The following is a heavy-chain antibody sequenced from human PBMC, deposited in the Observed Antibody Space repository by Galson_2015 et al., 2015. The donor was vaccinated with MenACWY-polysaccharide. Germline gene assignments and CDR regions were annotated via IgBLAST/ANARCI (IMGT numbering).Heavy chain of an antibody. Sequence: SLRLSCAASGFDFTRYSMNWVRQAPGKGLEWLSYITGSSDTIYHAGSVKGRFTISRDNAQNSLVLQLRSLTVEDTAVYYCARERATVIADSNGMDVWGQGTAVTVSS. D-gene: IGHD2-21*01. V-gene: IGHV3-48*01. CDR3: ARERATVIADSNGMDV. J-gene: IGHJ6*02. CDR1: GFDFTRYS. CDR2: ITGSSDTI.